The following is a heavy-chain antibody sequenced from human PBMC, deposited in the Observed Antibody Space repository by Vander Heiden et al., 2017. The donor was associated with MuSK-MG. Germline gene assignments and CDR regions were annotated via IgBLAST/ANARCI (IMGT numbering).Heavy chain of an antibody. Sequence: QVQLVQSGAEVTKPGASVKVSCTASGYTFTGYYMHWVRQAPGQGLEWMGWINPNTGDTKYAQKFQGRVTMTRDTSISTAYMELSRLRSDDTAVYYCARGTCSGGSCLFDYWGQGTLVTVSS. D-gene: IGHD2-15*01. CDR2: INPNTGDT. J-gene: IGHJ4*02. CDR1: GYTFTGYY. CDR3: ARGTCSGGSCLFDY. V-gene: IGHV1-2*02.